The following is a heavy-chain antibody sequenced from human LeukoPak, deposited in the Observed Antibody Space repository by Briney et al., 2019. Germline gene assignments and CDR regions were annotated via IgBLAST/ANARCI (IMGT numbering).Heavy chain of an antibody. CDR2: VSSSGSTI. J-gene: IGHJ5*02. CDR1: GFTFSDYY. D-gene: IGHD2-15*01. V-gene: IGHV3-11*01. CDR3: ARDWGFGSSLSP. Sequence: PGGSLRLSCAASGFTFSDYYMSWIRQAPGRGLEWVSYVSSSGSTIYYADSVKGRFTISRDNAKNSLYLQMNSLRAEDTAVYYCARDWGFGSSLSPWGQGTLVTVSS.